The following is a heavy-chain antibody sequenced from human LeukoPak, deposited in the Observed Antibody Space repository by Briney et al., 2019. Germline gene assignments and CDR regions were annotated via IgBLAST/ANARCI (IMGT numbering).Heavy chain of an antibody. CDR3: ARVGSRSSGYDY. D-gene: IGHD5-12*01. CDR2: IIPILGIA. V-gene: IGHV1-69*02. Sequence: ASVKVSRKASGGTFSSYTISWVRQAPGQGLEWMGRIIPILGIANYAQKFQGRVKITADKTTSTAYMELSSLRSEDTAVYYCARVGSRSSGYDYWGQGTLVTVSS. J-gene: IGHJ4*02. CDR1: GGTFSSYT.